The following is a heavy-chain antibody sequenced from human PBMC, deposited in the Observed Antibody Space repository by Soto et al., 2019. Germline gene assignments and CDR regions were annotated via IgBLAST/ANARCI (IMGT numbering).Heavy chain of an antibody. D-gene: IGHD3-16*02. V-gene: IGHV4-31*11. CDR1: GASISSDAYY. J-gene: IGHJ4*02. CDR2: ISHSGST. Sequence: SETLSLTCAVSGASISSDAYYWSWIRQHPGKGLEWIGFISHSGSTYYNPSLKSRVTISVDTSKNQFSLKLTSVTAADTAVYYCARYRFAGSWSKSAYWGQGALVTASS. CDR3: ARYRFAGSWSKSAY.